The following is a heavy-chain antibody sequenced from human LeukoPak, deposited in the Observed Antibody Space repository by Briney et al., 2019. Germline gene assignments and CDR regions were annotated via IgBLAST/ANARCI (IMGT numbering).Heavy chain of an antibody. V-gene: IGHV3-30*02. J-gene: IGHJ4*02. CDR3: AKGGIAAADFFDY. Sequence: PGGSLRLSCAASGFTFSSYGMHWVRQAPGKGLEWVAVIRYDGSNKYYADSVKGRFTISRDNSKNTLYLQMNSLRAEDTAVYYCAKGGIAAADFFDYWGQGTLVTVSS. D-gene: IGHD6-13*01. CDR2: IRYDGSNK. CDR1: GFTFSSYG.